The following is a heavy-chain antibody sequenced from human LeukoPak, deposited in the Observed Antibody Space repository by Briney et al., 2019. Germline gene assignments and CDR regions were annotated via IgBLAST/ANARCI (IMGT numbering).Heavy chain of an antibody. D-gene: IGHD3-10*01. Sequence: PGGSLRLSCAASGFTFSSYSMNWVRQAPGKGLEWVSSISSSSSYIYYADSVKGRFTISRDNAKNSLYLQMNSLRAEDTAVYYCARGGAITMVRGVIINYYYYGMDVWGQGTTVTVSS. CDR2: ISSSSSYI. CDR1: GFTFSSYS. J-gene: IGHJ6*02. CDR3: ARGGAITMVRGVIINYYYYGMDV. V-gene: IGHV3-21*01.